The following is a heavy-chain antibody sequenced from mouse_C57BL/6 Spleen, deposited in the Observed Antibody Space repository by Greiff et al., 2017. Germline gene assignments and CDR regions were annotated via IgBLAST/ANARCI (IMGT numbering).Heavy chain of an antibody. CDR2: IYPGDGNT. CDR1: GYAFSSSW. Sequence: QVQLQQSGPELVKPGASVKISCKASGYAFSSSWMNWVKQRPGKGLEWIGRIYPGDGNTNYNGKFKGKATLTADTSSSTAYMQLSSLTSEDSAVYGWEGGRDWYFDDWGKGTTVTVSA. CDR3: EGGRDWYFDD. J-gene: IGHJ1*03. V-gene: IGHV1-82*01.